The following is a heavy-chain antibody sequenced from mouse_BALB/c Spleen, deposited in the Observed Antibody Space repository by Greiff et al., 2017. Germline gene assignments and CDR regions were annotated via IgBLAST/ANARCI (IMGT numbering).Heavy chain of an antibody. Sequence: EVKLVESGGDLVKPGGSLKLSCAASGFTFSSYGMSWVRQTPDKRLEWVATISSGGSYTYYPDSVKGRFTISRDNAKNTLYLQMSSLKSEDTAMYYCARLTMITTYDYFDYWGQGTTLTVSS. CDR3: ARLTMITTYDYFDY. V-gene: IGHV5-6*01. J-gene: IGHJ2*01. D-gene: IGHD2-4*01. CDR2: ISSGGSYT. CDR1: GFTFSSYG.